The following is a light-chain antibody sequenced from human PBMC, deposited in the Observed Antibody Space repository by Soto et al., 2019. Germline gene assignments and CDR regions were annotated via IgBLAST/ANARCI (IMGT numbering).Light chain of an antibody. CDR1: QSVNSN. V-gene: IGKV3-15*01. CDR2: GAS. J-gene: IGKJ1*01. CDR3: QQYNNWRT. Sequence: EIVMTQSPATLSVSPGERATLSCRASQSVNSNLAWYQQKPGQAPRLLISGASTRATGIPARFSDSGSGTEFTLTISSLRSEDFAVYYCQQYNNWRTFGQGTKVEIK.